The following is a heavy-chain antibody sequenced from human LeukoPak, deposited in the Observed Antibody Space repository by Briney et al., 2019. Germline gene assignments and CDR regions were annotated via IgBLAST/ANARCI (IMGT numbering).Heavy chain of an antibody. CDR1: GFTFGFYG. V-gene: IGHV3-30*02. Sequence: PGGSLRLSCVASGFTFGFYGMHWVRQAPGKGLEWVALLVYDGSHQHYADSVRGRFTVSRDNFRNSVYLQMNSLRGEDTGVYYCAERDAAGLDYWGRGTLVTVSS. J-gene: IGHJ4*02. D-gene: IGHD6-19*01. CDR3: AERDAAGLDY. CDR2: LVYDGSHQ.